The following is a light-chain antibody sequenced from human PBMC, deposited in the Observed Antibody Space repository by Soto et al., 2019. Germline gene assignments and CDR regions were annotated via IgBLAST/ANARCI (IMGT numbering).Light chain of an antibody. V-gene: IGLV2-23*01. CDR2: EGS. CDR1: SNDIGTYNY. J-gene: IGLJ3*02. Sequence: QSALTQPASVSGSPGQSITVSCTGTSNDIGTYNYVSWYQQHPGKAPKLMIYEGSKRPSGVSHRVSGSKSGNTASLTLSGLQAEDEADYYCCSHAGGTTLVFGGGTKLTVL. CDR3: CSHAGGTTLV.